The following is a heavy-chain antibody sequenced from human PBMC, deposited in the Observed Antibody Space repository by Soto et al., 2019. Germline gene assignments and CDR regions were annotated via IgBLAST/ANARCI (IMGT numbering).Heavy chain of an antibody. J-gene: IGHJ5*02. CDR3: AKEVAGWFDP. CDR2: ITWNSGSI. V-gene: IGHV3-9*01. Sequence: EVQLVEAGGGLVQPGRSLRLSCAAAGFTFDDFSMHWVRQAPGKGLEWVSGITWNSGSIGYADSAKGRFTISRDNARNSLYIHVTSLRVEDTALYYCAKEVAGWFDPWGQGTLVTVSS. CDR1: GFTFDDFS. D-gene: IGHD3-10*01.